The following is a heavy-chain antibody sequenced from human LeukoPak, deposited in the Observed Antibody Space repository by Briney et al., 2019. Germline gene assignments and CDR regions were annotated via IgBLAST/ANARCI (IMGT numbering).Heavy chain of an antibody. Sequence: SETLSLTCTVSGGSINSYYWSWIRQPPGKGLERIGYIYYSGSTNYNPSLKSRLTISVDTSNNKFSLKLTSLTAADTAVYYCVRHLSAGRPAFDIWGQGTMVTVSS. V-gene: IGHV4-59*08. J-gene: IGHJ3*02. CDR1: GGSINSYY. CDR3: VRHLSAGRPAFDI. D-gene: IGHD2-15*01. CDR2: IYYSGST.